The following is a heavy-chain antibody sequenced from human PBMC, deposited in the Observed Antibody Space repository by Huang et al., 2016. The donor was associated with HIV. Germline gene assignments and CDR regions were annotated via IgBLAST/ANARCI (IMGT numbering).Heavy chain of an antibody. V-gene: IGHV3-30*02. J-gene: IGHJ3*01. Sequence: QVRLVESGGGVVQPGASLTLSCSVSGFPFSAYGMDWVRQAPGKGLGWVSVISYDGNNDYLIGSVKGRSTISRDNSNNTLYLRMNSLRPEDTAVYYCVKERGGSRARSSFDFWGQGTSVIVSS. CDR2: ISYDGNND. D-gene: IGHD6-13*01. CDR3: VKERGGSRARSSFDF. CDR1: GFPFSAYG.